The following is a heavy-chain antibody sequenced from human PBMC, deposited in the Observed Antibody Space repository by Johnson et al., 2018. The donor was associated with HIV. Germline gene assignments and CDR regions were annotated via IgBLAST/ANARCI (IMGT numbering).Heavy chain of an antibody. CDR1: GFTFSSYA. J-gene: IGHJ3*02. CDR3: ARNDPAAGTGDAFDI. Sequence: VQLVESGGGVVPPGRSLRLSCAASGFTFSSYAMHWVRQAPGKGLEWVAVISYEGSNRFYADSVKGRFTISRDNSKNTLYRQMNSLRAEDTAVYYCARNDPAAGTGDAFDIWGQGTMVTVSS. CDR2: ISYEGSNR. D-gene: IGHD6-13*01. V-gene: IGHV3-30-3*01.